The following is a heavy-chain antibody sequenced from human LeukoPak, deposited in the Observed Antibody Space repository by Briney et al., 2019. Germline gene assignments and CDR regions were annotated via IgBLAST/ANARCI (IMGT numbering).Heavy chain of an antibody. CDR2: IRAYNGNT. J-gene: IGHJ4*02. V-gene: IGHV1-18*01. Sequence: ASLKVSCKASGYIFTSYGFSWVRQAPVQGLESMGWIRAYNGNTNYAQNLQGRVTMTTDTSTSTAYMELRSLRSDDTAVYYCARDELDSSYNGGWFEYYFDYWGQGTLVTVSS. D-gene: IGHD6-19*01. CDR3: ARDELDSSYNGGWFEYYFDY. CDR1: GYIFTSYG.